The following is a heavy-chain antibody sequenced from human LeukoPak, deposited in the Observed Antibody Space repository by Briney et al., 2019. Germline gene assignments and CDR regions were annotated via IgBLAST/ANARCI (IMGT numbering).Heavy chain of an antibody. CDR2: IYTSGST. Sequence: SETLSLTCTVSGGSISSGSYYWSWIRQPAGKGLEWIGRIYTSGSTNYNPSLKSRVTISVDTSKNQFSLKLSSVTAADTAVYYCARDYYDSSGYYYLGGWGQGTLVTVSS. CDR1: GGSISSGSYY. V-gene: IGHV4-61*02. CDR3: ARDYYDSSGYYYLGG. D-gene: IGHD3-22*01. J-gene: IGHJ4*02.